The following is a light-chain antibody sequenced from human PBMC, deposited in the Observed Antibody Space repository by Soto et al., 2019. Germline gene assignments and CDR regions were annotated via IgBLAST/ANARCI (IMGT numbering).Light chain of an antibody. CDR3: QQYNNWPPWT. Sequence: EIVMTQSPATLSVSPGERATLSCRASQSVSSNLAWYQQTPGQAPRLLIYGASTRATGIPARFSGSGSGTELTLTISSLQSEDFAVYYCQQYNNWPPWTVGQGTKVEIK. CDR1: QSVSSN. CDR2: GAS. J-gene: IGKJ1*01. V-gene: IGKV3-15*01.